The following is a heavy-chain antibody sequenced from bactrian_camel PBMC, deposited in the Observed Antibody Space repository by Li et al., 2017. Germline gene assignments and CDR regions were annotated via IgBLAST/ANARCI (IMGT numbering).Heavy chain of an antibody. V-gene: IGHV3S26*01. CDR3: AFEARFGCLLRVDSFSY. CDR2: LPNDGRIA. Sequence: QVQLVESGGGSVQAGGSLTLSCVYSGYNYKESCMGWFRQSPGAKREGVARLPNDGRIASYSDSVRGRFTISRDNTNNTLYLRMVNLKPEDTAMYYCAFEARFGCLLRVDSFSYWGQGTQVTVAS. D-gene: IGHD1*01. J-gene: IGHJ4*01. CDR1: GYNYKESC.